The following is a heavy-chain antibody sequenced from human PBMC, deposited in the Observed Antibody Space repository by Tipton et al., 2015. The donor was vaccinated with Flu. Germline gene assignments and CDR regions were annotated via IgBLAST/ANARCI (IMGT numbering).Heavy chain of an antibody. J-gene: IGHJ3*02. CDR1: GASINNYY. CDR3: SSYYIRAFDI. V-gene: IGHV4-59*01. D-gene: IGHD3-10*01. Sequence: TLSLTCTVSGASINNYYWSWIRQPPGKGLEWIGYIYYSGNTNYNPSRKSRVTMSLDASKGHFSLKLSSVTAADTAMYYCSSYYIRAFDIWGQGTMVTVSS. CDR2: IYYSGNT.